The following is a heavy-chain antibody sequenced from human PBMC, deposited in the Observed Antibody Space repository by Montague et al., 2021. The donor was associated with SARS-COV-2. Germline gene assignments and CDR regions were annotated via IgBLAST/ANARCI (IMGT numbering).Heavy chain of an antibody. CDR2: IYYSGST. Sequence: SETLSLTCTVSDGSISSYYWSWIRQPPGKGLEWIGYIYYSGSTXXXPSXRGRVTISVDTSKNQFSLKLSSVTAADTAVYYCARGSGWMGNAFDIWGQGTMVTVSS. D-gene: IGHD6-19*01. CDR1: DGSISSYY. CDR3: ARGSGWMGNAFDI. J-gene: IGHJ3*02. V-gene: IGHV4-59*01.